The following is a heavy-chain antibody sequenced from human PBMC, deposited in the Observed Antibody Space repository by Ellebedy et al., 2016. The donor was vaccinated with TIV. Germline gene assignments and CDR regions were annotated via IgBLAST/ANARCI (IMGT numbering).Heavy chain of an antibody. J-gene: IGHJ4*02. V-gene: IGHV1-2*02. Sequence: AASVKVSCKASGYTFTDYYIHWVRQAPGQGLEWMGWLNPNSGATNYAQNFQGRVTMTRDTSSSTAYMELSGLTSDDTAIYYCAKDRFPYYDSSGTTGYFDCWGQGTLVTVSS. D-gene: IGHD3-22*01. CDR2: LNPNSGAT. CDR1: GYTFTDYY. CDR3: AKDRFPYYDSSGTTGYFDC.